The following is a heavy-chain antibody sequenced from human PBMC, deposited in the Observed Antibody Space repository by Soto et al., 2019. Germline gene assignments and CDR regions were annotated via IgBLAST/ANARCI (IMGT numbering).Heavy chain of an antibody. CDR1: GYSFTSYW. V-gene: IGHV5-51*01. CDR2: IYPGDSNT. D-gene: IGHD3-3*01. Sequence: ESLKISCTGSGYSFTSYWIGWVRQMPGKGLEWMGIIYPGDSNTRYSPSLQGQVTISVDKSISTAYLQWSSLKATDTAMYYCARHAYDFWSGHPNPRYYYGMDVWGQGTTVTVSS. J-gene: IGHJ6*02. CDR3: ARHAYDFWSGHPNPRYYYGMDV.